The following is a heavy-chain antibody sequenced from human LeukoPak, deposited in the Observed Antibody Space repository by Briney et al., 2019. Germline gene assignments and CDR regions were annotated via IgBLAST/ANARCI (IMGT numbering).Heavy chain of an antibody. CDR2: IYTSGST. Sequence: SETLSLTCTVSGGSISHYYWSWIRQPAGKGLEWIGRIYTSGSTNYNPSLKSRVTISVDTSKNQFSLKLSSVTAADTAVYYCAKNYQSVRWFDPWGQGTLVTVSS. D-gene: IGHD1-7*01. V-gene: IGHV4-4*07. CDR1: GGSISHYY. J-gene: IGHJ5*02. CDR3: AKNYQSVRWFDP.